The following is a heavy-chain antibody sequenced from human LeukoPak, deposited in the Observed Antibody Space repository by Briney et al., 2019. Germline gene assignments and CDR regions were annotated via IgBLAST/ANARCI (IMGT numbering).Heavy chain of an antibody. J-gene: IGHJ4*02. CDR3: AKRPSDYGDYVSYFDY. V-gene: IGHV3-30*18. CDR2: ISDDGRSK. CDR1: GFSFISYG. Sequence: HPGGSLRPSCAASGFSFISYGMHWVRQAPGKGLEWVGVISDDGRSKDYADSVKGRFTISRDNSKDTLYLQMNSLRDEDTAVYYCAKRPSDYGDYVSYFDYWGQGTLVTVSS. D-gene: IGHD4-17*01.